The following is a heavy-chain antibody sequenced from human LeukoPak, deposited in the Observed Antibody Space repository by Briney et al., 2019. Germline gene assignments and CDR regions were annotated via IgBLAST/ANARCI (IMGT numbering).Heavy chain of an antibody. D-gene: IGHD1-1*01. V-gene: IGHV4-39*07. CDR1: GGSISSSSYY. CDR2: INHSGST. Sequence: SETLSLTCTVSGGSISSSSYYWGWIRQPPGKGLEWIGEINHSGSTNYNPSLKSRVTISVDTSKNQSSLKLSSVTAADTAVYYCARGKNWRVLYYFDYWGQGTLVTVSS. J-gene: IGHJ4*02. CDR3: ARGKNWRVLYYFDY.